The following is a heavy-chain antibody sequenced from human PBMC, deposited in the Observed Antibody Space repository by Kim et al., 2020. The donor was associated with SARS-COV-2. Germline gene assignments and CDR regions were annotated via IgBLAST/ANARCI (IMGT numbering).Heavy chain of an antibody. CDR3: ARLGSGSYYNFDY. V-gene: IGHV4-34*01. Sequence: SETLSLTCGVYGGSLSGYYWSYIRQPPGKGLEWIGEISHSGSTKYNPSLKSRVTISVDTSKNQFSLKLSSVTAADTAVYHCARLGSGSYYNFDYWGQGMLVTVSS. CDR2: ISHSGST. CDR1: GGSLSGYY. J-gene: IGHJ4*02. D-gene: IGHD3-10*01.